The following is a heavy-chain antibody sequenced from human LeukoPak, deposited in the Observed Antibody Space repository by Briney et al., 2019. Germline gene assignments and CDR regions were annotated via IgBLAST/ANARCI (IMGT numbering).Heavy chain of an antibody. CDR2: IYHSGST. CDR3: ARDRTIGLLRRGILSY. V-gene: IGHV4-38-2*02. D-gene: IGHD3-22*01. J-gene: IGHJ4*02. CDR1: GYSISSGYY. Sequence: SETLSLTCTVSGYSISSGYYWGWIRQPPGKGLEWIGSIYHSGSTYYNPSLKSRVTISVDTSKNQFSLKLSSVTAADTAVYYCARDRTIGLLRRGILSYWGQGTLVTVSS.